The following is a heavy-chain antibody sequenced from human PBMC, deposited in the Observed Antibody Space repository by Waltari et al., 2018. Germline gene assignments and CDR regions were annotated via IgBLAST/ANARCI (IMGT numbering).Heavy chain of an antibody. D-gene: IGHD7-27*01. CDR2: IKSEGMDA. Sequence: EVQLVESGGGLVQPGGSLRLSCAASGLTFGSVWMHWVRQAPGKGQGWVSRIKSEGMDADYALSVEGRVTIALDNDKDTLYLQMNSLRAEDTAVYCCARDNWGPAYWGQGTLVTVPS. CDR1: GLTFGSVW. V-gene: IGHV3-74*01. CDR3: ARDNWGPAY. J-gene: IGHJ4*02.